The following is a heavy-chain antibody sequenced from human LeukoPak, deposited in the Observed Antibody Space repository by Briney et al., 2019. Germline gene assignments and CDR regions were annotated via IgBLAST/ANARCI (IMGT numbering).Heavy chain of an antibody. J-gene: IGHJ4*02. CDR2: VDPEDGET. Sequence: GASVKVSCKASGYTFTDYYMHWVQQAPGKGLEWMGRVDPEDGETIYAEKFQGRVTITADTSTDTAYMELSSLRSEDTAVYYCATPLLAVRFLEWSSDYWGQGTLVTVSS. D-gene: IGHD3-3*01. CDR1: GYTFTDYY. V-gene: IGHV1-69-2*01. CDR3: ATPLLAVRFLEWSSDY.